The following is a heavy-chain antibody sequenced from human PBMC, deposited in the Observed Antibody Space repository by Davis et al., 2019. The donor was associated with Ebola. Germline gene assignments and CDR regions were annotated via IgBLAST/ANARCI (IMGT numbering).Heavy chain of an antibody. V-gene: IGHV1-2*04. D-gene: IGHD2-15*01. CDR1: GGTFSSYA. CDR3: ARDRCSGGSCYSSFDY. CDR2: INPNSGGT. J-gene: IGHJ4*02. Sequence: AASVKVSCKASGGTFSSYAISWVRQAPGQGLEWMGWINPNSGGTNYAQRFQGWVTMARDTSISTAYMELSRLRSDDTAVYYCARDRCSGGSCYSSFDYWGQGTLVTVSS.